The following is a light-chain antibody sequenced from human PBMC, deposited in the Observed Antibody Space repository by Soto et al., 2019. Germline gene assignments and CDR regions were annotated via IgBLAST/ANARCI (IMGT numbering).Light chain of an antibody. V-gene: IGKV3-15*01. Sequence: EIVLTQSPGTLSLSPGERATLSCRASPSVSNNLAWYQQKPGQAPRLLIYGASTRATGVPARFSGSGSGTEFTLTISSLQSEDFAVYYCQQYDNWPRTFGQGTKVDIK. CDR3: QQYDNWPRT. CDR1: PSVSNN. J-gene: IGKJ1*01. CDR2: GAS.